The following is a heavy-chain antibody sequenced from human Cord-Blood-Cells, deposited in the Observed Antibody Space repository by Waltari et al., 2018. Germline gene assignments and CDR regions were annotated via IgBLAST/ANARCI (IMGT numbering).Heavy chain of an antibody. CDR1: GGSFSGYY. V-gene: IGHV4-34*01. CDR2: INHSGST. J-gene: IGHJ2*01. CDR3: ARGTNWYFDL. Sequence: QVQLQQWGAGLLKPSETLSLTCAVYGGSFSGYYWIWIRQHPGKGLEWIGEINHSGSTNYNPSLKSRVTISVDTSKNQVSLKLGSVTAADTAVYYCARGTNWYFDLWGRGTLVTVSS.